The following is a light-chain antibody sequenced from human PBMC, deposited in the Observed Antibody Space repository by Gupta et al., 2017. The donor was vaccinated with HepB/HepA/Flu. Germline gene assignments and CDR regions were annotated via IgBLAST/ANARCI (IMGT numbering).Light chain of an antibody. Sequence: QSALTQPASVSGSPGQSITIPCTGTSSDVGGYKFVSWDQQQPGKAPKLMIYDFSNRPSGVSNRFSGSKSGNTASLTISGLQAEDEADYYCSSYTSTSIFVFGTGTKVTVL. CDR3: SSYTSTSIFV. CDR1: SSDVGGYKF. CDR2: DFS. V-gene: IGLV2-14*03. J-gene: IGLJ1*01.